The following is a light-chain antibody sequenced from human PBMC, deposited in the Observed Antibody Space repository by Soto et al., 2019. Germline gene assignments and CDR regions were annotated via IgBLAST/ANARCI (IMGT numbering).Light chain of an antibody. CDR1: QSVRSD. CDR3: QQYNNWPPIT. CDR2: GAS. V-gene: IGKV3-15*01. Sequence: EVVMTQSPTTLSVSPGERATLSCWASQSVRSDLAWYQQKPGQTPRLLIYGASTRAPGIPARFSGSGSGTEFTLTISSLQSEDFAVYYCQQYNNWPPITFGQGTRLE. J-gene: IGKJ5*01.